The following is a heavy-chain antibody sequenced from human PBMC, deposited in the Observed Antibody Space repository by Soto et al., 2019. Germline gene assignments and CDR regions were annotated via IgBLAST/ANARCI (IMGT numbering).Heavy chain of an antibody. Sequence: QVQLVQSGAEVKKPGASVKVSCKASGHTFTSNGISWVRQAPGQGLEWMGWISAYTGNTNYAQKIQGRVTMTTDTSTSTAYMELRSLRSDDTAVYYCARDNGYSYGTGRVDYWGQGTLVTVSS. CDR1: GHTFTSNG. V-gene: IGHV1-18*01. CDR3: ARDNGYSYGTGRVDY. D-gene: IGHD5-18*01. J-gene: IGHJ4*02. CDR2: ISAYTGNT.